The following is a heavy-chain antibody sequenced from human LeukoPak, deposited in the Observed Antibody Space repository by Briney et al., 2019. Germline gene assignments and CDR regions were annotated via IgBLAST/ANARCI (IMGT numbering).Heavy chain of an antibody. V-gene: IGHV3-30-3*01. CDR1: GFTFSSYA. CDR3: AREMATIVERQTYYYYGMDV. CDR2: ISYDGSNK. D-gene: IGHD5-24*01. J-gene: IGHJ6*02. Sequence: GGSLRLSCAASGFTFSSYAMHWVRQAPGKGLERVAVISYDGSNKYYADSVKGRFTISRDNSKNTLYLQMNSLRAEDTAVYYCAREMATIVERQTYYYYGMDVWGQGTTVTVSS.